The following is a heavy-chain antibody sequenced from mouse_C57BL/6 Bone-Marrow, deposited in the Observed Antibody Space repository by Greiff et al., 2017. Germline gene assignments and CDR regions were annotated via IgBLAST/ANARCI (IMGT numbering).Heavy chain of an antibody. J-gene: IGHJ2*01. D-gene: IGHD2-4*01. CDR2: INPGSGGT. Sequence: QVQLKQSGAELVRPGTSVKVSCKASGYAFTNYLIEWVKQRPGQGLEWIGVINPGSGGTNYNEKFKGKATLTADKSSSTAYMQLSSLTSEDSAVYFFARHYDYDVDYGDYGGQGTTLTVSS. CDR1: GYAFTNYL. CDR3: ARHYDYDVDYGDY. V-gene: IGHV1-54*01.